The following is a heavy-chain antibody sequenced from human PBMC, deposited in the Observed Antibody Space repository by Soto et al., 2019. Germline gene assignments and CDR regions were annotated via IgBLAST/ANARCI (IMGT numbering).Heavy chain of an antibody. D-gene: IGHD2-8*02. CDR1: GFIFTSYA. CDR2: ISGSGGIT. V-gene: IGHV3-23*01. CDR3: AKNLVAWFDP. J-gene: IGHJ5*02. Sequence: GGSLRLSCAASGFIFTSYAMALVRLAPGKGLKWVSDISGSGGITYYADSVKCRLTISRVNSKNTLYLQMNSLRADDTAVYCCAKNLVAWFDPWGQGTLVTVST.